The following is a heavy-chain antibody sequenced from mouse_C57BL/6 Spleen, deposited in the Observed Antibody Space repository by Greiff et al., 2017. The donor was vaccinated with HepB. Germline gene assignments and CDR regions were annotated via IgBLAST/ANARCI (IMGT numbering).Heavy chain of an antibody. CDR1: GYSFTSYY. J-gene: IGHJ2*01. Sequence: VKLMESGPELVKPGASVKISCKASGYSFTSYYIHWVKQRPGQGLEWIGWIYPGSGNTKYNEKFKGKATLTADTSSSTAYMQLSSLTSEDSAVYYCASYGYFDYWGQGTTLTVSS. V-gene: IGHV1-66*01. CDR2: IYPGSGNT. D-gene: IGHD1-1*01. CDR3: ASYGYFDY.